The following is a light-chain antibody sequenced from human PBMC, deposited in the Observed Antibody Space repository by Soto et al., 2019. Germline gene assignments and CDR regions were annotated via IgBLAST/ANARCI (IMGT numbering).Light chain of an antibody. CDR1: SSDVGGYNY. Sequence: QSVLTQSASVSGSPGQSITISCTGTSSDVGGYNYVSWYQQHPGKAPKLMIYDVSNRPSGVSNRFSGSKSGNTASLTISGLQTEDEADYYCSSYTISSTLPFGTGTKLTVL. CDR2: DVS. J-gene: IGLJ1*01. V-gene: IGLV2-14*01. CDR3: SSYTISSTLP.